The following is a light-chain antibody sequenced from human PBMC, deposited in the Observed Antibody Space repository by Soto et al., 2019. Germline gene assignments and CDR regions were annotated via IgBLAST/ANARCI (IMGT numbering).Light chain of an antibody. V-gene: IGLV2-14*01. CDR1: SGDVGGYNY. J-gene: IGLJ2*01. Sequence: QSVLTQPASVYGSPGQSITISCTGTSGDVGGYNYVSWYQQHPGKAPTLMVYGVNDRPSGVSNRFSGSKSGNTASLTISGLQAEDEADYYCSSYTSSSTLEFGGGTKVTVL. CDR2: GVN. CDR3: SSYTSSSTLE.